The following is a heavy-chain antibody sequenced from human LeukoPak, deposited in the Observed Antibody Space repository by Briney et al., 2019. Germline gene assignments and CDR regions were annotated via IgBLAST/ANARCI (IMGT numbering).Heavy chain of an antibody. CDR2: IYWNDDK. J-gene: IGHJ5*02. CDR3: AHAIAATGTGNWFDP. V-gene: IGHV2-5*01. D-gene: IGHD6-13*01. CDR1: GFSLSTSGVG. Sequence: SGPTLVNPTQTLTLTCTFSGFSLSTSGVGVGWFRQPPGKALECLALIYWNDDKRYSPSLKSRLTITKGTSKNQVVLTMTNMDPVDTATYYCAHAIAATGTGNWFDPWGQGTLVTVSS.